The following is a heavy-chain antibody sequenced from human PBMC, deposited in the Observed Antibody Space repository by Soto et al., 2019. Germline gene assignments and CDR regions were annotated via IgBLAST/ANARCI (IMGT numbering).Heavy chain of an antibody. Sequence: PSETLSLTCTVSGGSISSYYWSWIRQPPGKGLEWIGYIYYSGSTNYNPSLKSRVTISVDTSKNQFSLKLSSVTAADTAVYYCARHHPITIFGVANFDYWGQGTLVTVSS. J-gene: IGHJ4*02. CDR3: ARHHPITIFGVANFDY. D-gene: IGHD3-3*01. CDR2: IYYSGST. CDR1: GGSISSYY. V-gene: IGHV4-59*01.